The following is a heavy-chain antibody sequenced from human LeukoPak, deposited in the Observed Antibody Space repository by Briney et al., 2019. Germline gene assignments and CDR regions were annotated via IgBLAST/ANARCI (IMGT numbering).Heavy chain of an antibody. J-gene: IGHJ4*02. CDR2: ISSSSYM. D-gene: IGHD1-14*01. CDR1: GFTFSSYS. Sequence: GGSLRLSCAASGFTFSSYSMNWFRQAPGKGLKWVSSISSSSYMYYADSVKGRFTISKDNAKNSLYLQMNSLRAEDTAVYYCARGRAGYYFDYWGQGTLVTVSS. V-gene: IGHV3-21*01. CDR3: ARGRAGYYFDY.